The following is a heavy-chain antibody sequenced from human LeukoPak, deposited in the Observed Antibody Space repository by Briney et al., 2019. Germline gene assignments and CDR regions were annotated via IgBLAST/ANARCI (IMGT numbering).Heavy chain of an antibody. V-gene: IGHV4-59*01. CDR3: ARVSAAGTGPDS. J-gene: IGHJ4*02. CDR1: GGSISSYY. CDR2: MSNSGHT. Sequence: SETLSLTCTVSGGSISSYYWSWIRQPPGKGLEWIGFMSNSGHTDSTPSLKSRVTISLDTSKNQFSLKLKSVTAADTAVYYCARVSAAGTGPDSWGQGTLVTVSS. D-gene: IGHD6-13*01.